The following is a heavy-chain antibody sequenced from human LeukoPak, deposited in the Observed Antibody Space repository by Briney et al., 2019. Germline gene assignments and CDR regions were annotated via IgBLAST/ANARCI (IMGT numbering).Heavy chain of an antibody. CDR3: ARDLSATWYSLAY. J-gene: IGHJ4*02. CDR1: GFSNADHG. D-gene: IGHD2-21*02. V-gene: IGHV3-20*04. CDR2: IDWNGGAL. Sequence: GGSLRLSCVGAGFSNADHGMSWVRQGPGKGLEWVASIDWNGGALQYADSVKGRFTISRDNAKNSLYLQMDILRPEDTGVYYCARDLSATWYSLAYWGQGTLVTVSS.